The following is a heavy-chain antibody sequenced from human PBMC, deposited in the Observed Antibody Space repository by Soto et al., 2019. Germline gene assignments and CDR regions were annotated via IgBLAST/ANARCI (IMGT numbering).Heavy chain of an antibody. CDR2: IYPGDSDT. CDR1: GYSFASYW. V-gene: IGHV5-51*01. J-gene: IGHJ6*02. D-gene: IGHD6-6*01. Sequence: PGESLKISCQGSGYSFASYWIGGVRQMPGKDLAWMGIIYPGDSDTRYSPSFQGQVTISADKSLRTAYLQWTSLKASDTALYYCARTRSCTPGFYYDGMDVWGQGTTVTVSS. CDR3: ARTRSCTPGFYYDGMDV.